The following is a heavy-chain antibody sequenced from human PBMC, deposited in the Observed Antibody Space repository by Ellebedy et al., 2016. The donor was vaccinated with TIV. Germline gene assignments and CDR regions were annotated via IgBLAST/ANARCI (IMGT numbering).Heavy chain of an antibody. CDR3: AREDYGGNSWDY. Sequence: ASVKVSCXASGYTFTSYGISWVRQAPGQGLEWMGWISAYNGNTNYAQKLQGRVTMTTDTSTSTAYMELRSLRSDDTAVYYCAREDYGGNSWDYWGQGTLVTVSS. J-gene: IGHJ4*02. V-gene: IGHV1-18*01. D-gene: IGHD4-23*01. CDR2: ISAYNGNT. CDR1: GYTFTSYG.